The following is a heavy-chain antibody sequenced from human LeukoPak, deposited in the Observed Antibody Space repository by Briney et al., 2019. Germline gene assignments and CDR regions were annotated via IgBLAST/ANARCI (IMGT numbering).Heavy chain of an antibody. CDR2: IYYSGTS. D-gene: IGHD3-22*01. V-gene: IGHV4-59*01. CDR1: GGSISNYY. J-gene: IGHJ4*02. CDR3: AREYYYDSPHC. Sequence: PSETLSLTCTVSGGSISNYYWSWIRQPPGKGLEWIGYIYYSGTSNYSPSLYSRVTMSVDTSKNQFSLNLNSVTAADTAVYYCAREYYYDSPHCWGQGTLVTVSS.